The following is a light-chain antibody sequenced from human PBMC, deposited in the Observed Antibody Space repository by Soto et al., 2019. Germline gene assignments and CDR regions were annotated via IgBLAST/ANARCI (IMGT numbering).Light chain of an antibody. CDR1: PSVSSIY. J-gene: IGKJ1*01. Sequence: EIVLTQSPGTLSLSPGERATLSCRASPSVSSIYLSWYQQKPVQAPRLLIYGASNRATGIPDRFSGRGSGTDFTLTISRLEPEDFAVYYCQQYGSSGTFGQGTKVAIK. V-gene: IGKV3-20*01. CDR2: GAS. CDR3: QQYGSSGT.